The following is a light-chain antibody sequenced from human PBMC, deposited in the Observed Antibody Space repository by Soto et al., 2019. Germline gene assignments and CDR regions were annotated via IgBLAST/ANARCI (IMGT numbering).Light chain of an antibody. CDR1: QDIGYF. CDR2: SAS. CDR3: QKYDSAPFT. Sequence: DIQMTQSPSSLSASVGDRVTITCRASQDIGYFLTLYQQRPGKVPKLIIYSASSLFSGAPSRFSGSGSGTDFSLTIFNLQPDDVATDDCQKYDSAPFTFGPGTSVEIK. J-gene: IGKJ3*01. V-gene: IGKV1-27*01.